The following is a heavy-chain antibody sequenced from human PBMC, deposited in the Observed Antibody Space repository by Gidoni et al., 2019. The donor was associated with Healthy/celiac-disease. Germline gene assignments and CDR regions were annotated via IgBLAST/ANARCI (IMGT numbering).Heavy chain of an antibody. D-gene: IGHD3-10*02. CDR3: ARDSSGGMFRFDP. CDR2: ISSSSSYI. J-gene: IGHJ5*02. V-gene: IGHV3-21*01. CDR1: GFTFSSYS. Sequence: EVQLVESGGGLVKPGGSLRLSCAASGFTFSSYSMNWVRQAPGKGLEWVSSISSSSSYIYYADSVKGRFTISRDNAKNSLYLQMNSLRAEDTAVYYCARDSSGGMFRFDPWGQGTLVTVSS.